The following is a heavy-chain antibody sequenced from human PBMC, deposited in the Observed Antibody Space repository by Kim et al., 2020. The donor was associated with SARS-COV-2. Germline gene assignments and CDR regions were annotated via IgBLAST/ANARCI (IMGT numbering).Heavy chain of an antibody. J-gene: IGHJ2*01. V-gene: IGHV4-61*01. CDR2: IYYSGST. CDR3: ARDSEGTYWYFDL. CDR1: GGSVSSGSYY. Sequence: SETLSLTCTVSGGSVSSGSYYWSWIRQPPGKGLEWIGYIYYSGSTNYNPSLKSRVTISVDTSKNQFSLKLSSVTAADTAVYYCARDSEGTYWYFDLWGRGTLVTVSS. D-gene: IGHD3-10*01.